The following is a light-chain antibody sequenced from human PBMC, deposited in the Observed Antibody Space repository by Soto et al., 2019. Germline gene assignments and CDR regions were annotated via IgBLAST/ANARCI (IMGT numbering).Light chain of an antibody. CDR3: QQYGSSPPWT. J-gene: IGKJ1*01. CDR2: AAS. V-gene: IGKV3-15*01. Sequence: EIVMTQSPATLSVSPGERATLSCRASQSVSSNLAWYQQKPGQAPRLLIYAASARATGIPARFSGSGSGTDFTLTISRLEPEDFAVYYCQQYGSSPPWTFGQGTKVDIK. CDR1: QSVSSN.